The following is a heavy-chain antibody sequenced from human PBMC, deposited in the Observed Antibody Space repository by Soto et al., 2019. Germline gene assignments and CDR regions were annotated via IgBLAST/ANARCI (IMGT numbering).Heavy chain of an antibody. V-gene: IGHV4-59*08. CDR2: VFYTGRA. CDR3: ASSSLYGMDV. CDR1: GGSLGSYY. Sequence: SETLSLTCTVPGGSLGSYYWSWIRQPPGKGLEWIGYVFYTGRANYNPSLKSRLIISLDTSNYQFSLKVGSVTAADTAVYYCASSSLYGMDVWGQGTTVTVSS. J-gene: IGHJ6*02.